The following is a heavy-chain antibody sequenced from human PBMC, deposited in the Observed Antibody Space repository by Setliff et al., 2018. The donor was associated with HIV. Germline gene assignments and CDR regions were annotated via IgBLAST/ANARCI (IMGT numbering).Heavy chain of an antibody. D-gene: IGHD4-4*01. Sequence: ASVKVSCKASGGTFSSYVISWVRQAPGQGLEWMGWISAYNGNTNYAQKLQGRVTMTTDTSTSTAYMELRSLRSDDTAVYYCARDVDYTDAFDIWGQGTMVTVSS. CDR2: ISAYNGNT. V-gene: IGHV1-18*01. CDR1: GGTFSSYV. J-gene: IGHJ3*02. CDR3: ARDVDYTDAFDI.